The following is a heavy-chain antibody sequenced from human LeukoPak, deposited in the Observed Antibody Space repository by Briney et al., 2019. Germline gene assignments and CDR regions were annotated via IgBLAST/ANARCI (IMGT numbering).Heavy chain of an antibody. Sequence: SETLSLTCAVYGGSFSGYYWSWIRQPPGKGREWIGEINHGGSTNYNPSLKSRVTTSVDTSKNQFSLKLSSVTAADTAVYYCARVHRDFWSGYHVDYWGQGTLVTVSS. CDR2: INHGGST. CDR1: GGSFSGYY. CDR3: ARVHRDFWSGYHVDY. J-gene: IGHJ4*02. V-gene: IGHV4-34*01. D-gene: IGHD3-3*01.